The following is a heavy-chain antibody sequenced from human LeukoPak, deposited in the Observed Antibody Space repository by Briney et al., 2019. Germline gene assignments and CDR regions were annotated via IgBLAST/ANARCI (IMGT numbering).Heavy chain of an antibody. CDR2: IYYSWST. D-gene: IGHD2-2*01. J-gene: IGHJ6*02. CDR1: GGSISSSSYY. V-gene: IGHV4-39*07. Sequence: SETLSLTCTVSGGSISSSSYYWGWIRQPPGEGLEWIGTIYYSWSTYYNPSLKSRVTISVDTSKNQFSLKLSSVTAADTAVYYCARDSPAAMDVWGQGTTVTVSS. CDR3: ARDSPAAMDV.